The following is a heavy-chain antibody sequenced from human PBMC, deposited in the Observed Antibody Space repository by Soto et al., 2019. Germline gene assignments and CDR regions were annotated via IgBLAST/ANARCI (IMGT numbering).Heavy chain of an antibody. CDR1: GGSISSGGYY. D-gene: IGHD6-19*01. Sequence: SETLSLTCTVSGGSISSGGYYWSWIRQHPGKGLEWIGYIYYSGSTYYNPSLKSRVTISVDTSKNQFSLKLSSVTAADTAVYYCARGEAIAVAGGWFDPWGQGTLVTVSS. J-gene: IGHJ5*02. CDR3: ARGEAIAVAGGWFDP. V-gene: IGHV4-31*03. CDR2: IYYSGST.